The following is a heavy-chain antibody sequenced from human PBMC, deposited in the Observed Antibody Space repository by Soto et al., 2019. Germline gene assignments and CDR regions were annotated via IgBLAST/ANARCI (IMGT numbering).Heavy chain of an antibody. CDR1: GFTVSNNY. CDR2: IYGGGST. J-gene: IGHJ4*01. Sequence: EGSLRLSCAASGFTVSNNYMSWVRQAPGKGLEWVSVIYGGGSTYYADSVKGRFTISRDSSKNTLYLQMNSLSAEDTAVYFCAREAGPLDYWGQGTLVTVSS. V-gene: IGHV3-53*01. CDR3: AREAGPLDY.